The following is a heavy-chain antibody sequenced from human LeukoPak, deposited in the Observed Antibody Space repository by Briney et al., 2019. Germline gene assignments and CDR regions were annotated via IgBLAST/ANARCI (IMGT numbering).Heavy chain of an antibody. CDR1: GFTFSSYA. V-gene: IGHV3-30*04. CDR2: ISYDGSNK. CDR3: ARDLDYYGSGSYYNGGFDY. D-gene: IGHD3-10*01. J-gene: IGHJ4*02. Sequence: GSLRLSCAASGFTFSSYAMHWVRQAPGKGLEWVAVISYDGSNKYYADSVKGRFTISRDNSKNTLYLQMNSLRAEDTAVYYCARDLDYYGSGSYYNGGFDYWGQGTLVTVSS.